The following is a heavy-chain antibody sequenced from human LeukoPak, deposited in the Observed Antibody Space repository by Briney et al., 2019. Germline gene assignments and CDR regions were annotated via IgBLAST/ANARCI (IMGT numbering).Heavy chain of an antibody. J-gene: IGHJ4*02. D-gene: IGHD6-13*01. V-gene: IGHV3-30*02. Sequence: GGSLTLSCAASGFTFSSYGMHWVRQAPGKGLEGVAFIRYDGSNKYYADSVKGRFTISRDNSKNTLYLQMNSLRAEDTAVYYCAKDPRWGPRTVAAAPWYFDYWGQGTLVTVSS. CDR1: GFTFSSYG. CDR3: AKDPRWGPRTVAAAPWYFDY. CDR2: IRYDGSNK.